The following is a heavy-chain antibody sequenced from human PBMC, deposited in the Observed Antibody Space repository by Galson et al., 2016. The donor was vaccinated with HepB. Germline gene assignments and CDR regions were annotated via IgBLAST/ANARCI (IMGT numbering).Heavy chain of an antibody. Sequence: SLRLSCAASGFTFSSYSMHWVRQAPGKGLEWVAVISYDGSFKYYADSVKGRFTISRDNSKSTLYLQMNSLRVEDTAVYYCAKDQGELRYYDWLTYDAVDIWGQGTMVIVSS. CDR3: AKDQGELRYYDWLTYDAVDI. J-gene: IGHJ3*02. CDR2: ISYDGSFK. V-gene: IGHV3-30*18. CDR1: GFTFSSYS. D-gene: IGHD3-9*01.